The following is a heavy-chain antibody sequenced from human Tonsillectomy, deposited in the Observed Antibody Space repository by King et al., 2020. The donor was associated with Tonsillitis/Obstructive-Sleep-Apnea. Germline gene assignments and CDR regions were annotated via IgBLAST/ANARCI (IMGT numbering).Heavy chain of an antibody. D-gene: IGHD1-26*01. CDR1: GYSFSNYW. J-gene: IGHJ5*02. V-gene: IGHV5-51*01. CDR2: IYPGDSDT. Sequence: VQLVQSGAEVKKPGESLKLSCKGSGYSFSNYWIGWVRQKPGKGLEWMGIIYPGDSDTRYSPSFEGQITISADKSISTAYLQWSSLEASDTAMYYCARGADWFDPWGQGTLVTVSS. CDR3: ARGADWFDP.